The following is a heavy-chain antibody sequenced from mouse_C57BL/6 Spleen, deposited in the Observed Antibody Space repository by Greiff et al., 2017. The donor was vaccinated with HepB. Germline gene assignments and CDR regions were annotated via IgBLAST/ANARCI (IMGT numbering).Heavy chain of an antibody. CDR1: GYTFTSYW. CDR3: ARSGMVTTEGYFDY. D-gene: IGHD2-2*01. J-gene: IGHJ2*01. V-gene: IGHV1-55*01. Sequence: VQLQQPGAELVKPGASVKMSCKASGYTFTSYWITWVKQRPGQGLEWIGDIYPGSGSTNYNEKFKSKATLTVDTSSSTAYMQLSSLTSEDSAVYYCARSGMVTTEGYFDYWGQGTTLTVSS. CDR2: IYPGSGST.